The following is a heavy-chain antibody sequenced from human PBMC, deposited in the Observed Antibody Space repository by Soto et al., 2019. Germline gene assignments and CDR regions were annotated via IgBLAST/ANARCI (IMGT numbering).Heavy chain of an antibody. J-gene: IGHJ5*02. D-gene: IGHD6-13*01. V-gene: IGHV5-51*01. CDR1: GYSFTSYW. CDR3: ARLSSSSWYRVDWFDP. CDR2: IYPGDSDT. Sequence: PGESLKISCKGSGYSFTSYWIGWVRQMPGKGLEWMGIIYPGDSDTRYSPSFQGQVTISADKSISTAYLQWSSLKASDTAMYYCARLSSSSWYRVDWFDPWGQGTLVTVS.